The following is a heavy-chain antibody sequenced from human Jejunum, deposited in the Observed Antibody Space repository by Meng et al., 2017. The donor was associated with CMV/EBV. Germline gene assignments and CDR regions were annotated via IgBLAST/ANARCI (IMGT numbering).Heavy chain of an antibody. CDR2: ITGTAGST. D-gene: IGHD4-11*01. Sequence: GFTFSGSAMSWVRQAPGKGLEWVSAITGTAGSTFYADSVKGRFTISRDNSKNTLYLQMNSLRAEDTAVYYCAKDRSFTVRGYFDYWGQGTLVTVSS. CDR3: AKDRSFTVRGYFDY. J-gene: IGHJ4*02. CDR1: GFTFSGSA. V-gene: IGHV3-23*01.